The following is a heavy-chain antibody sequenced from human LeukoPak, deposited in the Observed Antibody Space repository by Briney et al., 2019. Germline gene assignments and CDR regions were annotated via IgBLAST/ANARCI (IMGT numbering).Heavy chain of an antibody. V-gene: IGHV4-34*01. CDR2: VNESGGT. CDR3: ARDGFDSSGYYQGWDAFDI. CDR1: IDSFSNYH. Sequence: SETLSLTCAVYIDSFSNYHWNWIRQTPAKGMEWIGEVNESGGTNISPSLRSRVILSVDTSKNQFSLKLSSVTAADTAVYYCARDGFDSSGYYQGWDAFDIWGQGTMVTVSS. J-gene: IGHJ3*02. D-gene: IGHD3-22*01.